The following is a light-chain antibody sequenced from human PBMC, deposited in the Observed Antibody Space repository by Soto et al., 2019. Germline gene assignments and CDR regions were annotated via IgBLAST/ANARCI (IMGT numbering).Light chain of an antibody. CDR1: QSITST. Sequence: EIVMTQSPATLSMSPGERATLSCRASQSITSTYFAWYQQKPGQVPRLLIYDASTRATGIPARFSGSGSGTDFTLTISSLQSDDFAIYYCQQYSTWPPTFGPGTKVDF. V-gene: IGKV3-15*01. J-gene: IGKJ3*01. CDR3: QQYSTWPPT. CDR2: DAS.